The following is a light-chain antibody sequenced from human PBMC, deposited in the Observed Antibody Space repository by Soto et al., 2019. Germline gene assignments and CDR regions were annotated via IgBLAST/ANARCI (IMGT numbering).Light chain of an antibody. Sequence: EIVLTQSPATLSVSPGERVTLSCGASQSVDINLAWYQQKPGQAPRLLIYGASTRATDMSGTFSGRGSGTEFTLTISNVRPEDFAVYYCQQYNNWPPETFGQGTKVDIK. V-gene: IGKV3-15*01. CDR1: QSVDIN. CDR3: QQYNNWPPET. J-gene: IGKJ1*01. CDR2: GAS.